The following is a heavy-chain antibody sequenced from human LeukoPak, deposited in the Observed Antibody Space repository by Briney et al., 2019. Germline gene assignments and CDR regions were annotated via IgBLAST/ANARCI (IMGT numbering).Heavy chain of an antibody. V-gene: IGHV1-18*01. Sequence: GASVKVSCKASGYTFTSYGISWVRQAPGQGLEWMGWISAYNGNTNYAQKLQGRVTMTTDTSTSTAYMELRSLRSDDTAVYYCAREFPYCSSTSCYLVEDYWGQGTLVTVSS. CDR3: AREFPYCSSTSCYLVEDY. J-gene: IGHJ4*02. CDR2: ISAYNGNT. CDR1: GYTFTSYG. D-gene: IGHD2-2*01.